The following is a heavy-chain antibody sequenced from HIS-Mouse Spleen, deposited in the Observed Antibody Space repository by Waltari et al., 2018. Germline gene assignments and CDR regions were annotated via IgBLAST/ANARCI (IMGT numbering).Heavy chain of an antibody. CDR3: AREIPYSSSWYDWYFDL. CDR2: IYYSGRP. J-gene: IGHJ2*01. D-gene: IGHD6-13*01. V-gene: IGHV4-39*07. Sequence: QLQLQESGPGLVKPSETLSLTCTVSGGSISSSSYYWGWIRQPPGKGLEWIGSIYYSGRPYYSPSLKSRVTRSVDTSKNQFSLKLSSVTAADTAVYYCAREIPYSSSWYDWYFDLWGRGTLVTVSS. CDR1: GGSISSSSYY.